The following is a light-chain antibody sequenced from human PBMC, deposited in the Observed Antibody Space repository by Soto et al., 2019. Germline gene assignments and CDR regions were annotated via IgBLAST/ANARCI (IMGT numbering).Light chain of an antibody. CDR2: ATS. CDR3: QQYGGSPRT. V-gene: IGKV1-6*01. J-gene: IGKJ1*01. CDR1: QDIRSD. Sequence: AIQMTQFPSSLSASVGDRVTITCRASQDIRSDLGWYQQRPGKAPKLLIYATSSLQSGVPSRFSGSGSGTDFTLTISRLEPEDFALYYCQQYGGSPRTFGQGTKVDIK.